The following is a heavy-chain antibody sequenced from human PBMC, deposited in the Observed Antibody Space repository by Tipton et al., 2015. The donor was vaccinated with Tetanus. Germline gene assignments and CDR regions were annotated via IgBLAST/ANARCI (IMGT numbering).Heavy chain of an antibody. Sequence: TLSLTCTVSGASITSSNYFWGWIRQPPGKGLEWIGHIFYTGSAHYTPSLESRVTMSVDASKNQFSLRLTSVTAADTAVYYCARDQGGGRVVRLNWFDPWGQGTLVTVSS. CDR3: ARDQGGGRVVRLNWFDP. J-gene: IGHJ5*02. CDR1: GASITSSNYF. D-gene: IGHD6-6*01. V-gene: IGHV4-39*07. CDR2: IFYTGSA.